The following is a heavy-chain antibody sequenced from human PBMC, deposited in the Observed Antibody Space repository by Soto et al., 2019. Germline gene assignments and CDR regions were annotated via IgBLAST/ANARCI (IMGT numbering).Heavy chain of an antibody. CDR3: ATRHSGSGTRYYGMDV. Sequence: SVKVSCKASGGTFSSYAISWVRQAPGQGLEWMGGIIPIFGTANYAQKFQGRVTITADESTSTAYMELSSLRSEDTAVYYCATRHSGSGTRYYGMDVWGQGTTVTVSS. V-gene: IGHV1-69*13. D-gene: IGHD3-10*01. CDR1: GGTFSSYA. J-gene: IGHJ6*02. CDR2: IIPIFGTA.